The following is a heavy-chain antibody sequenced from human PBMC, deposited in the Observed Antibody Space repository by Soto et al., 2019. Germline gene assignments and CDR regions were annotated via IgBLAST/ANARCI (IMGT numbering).Heavy chain of an antibody. Sequence: GASVKVSCKASGYTFTSYYMHWVRQAPGQGLEWMGIINPSSGSTSYAQKFQGRVTMTTDTSTSTVYMELSSLRSGDTAVYYCFVGGYDVGGKVNDAFDIWGQGTMVTVSS. J-gene: IGHJ3*02. V-gene: IGHV1-46*01. D-gene: IGHD5-12*01. CDR1: GYTFTSYY. CDR3: FVGGYDVGGKVNDAFDI. CDR2: INPSSGST.